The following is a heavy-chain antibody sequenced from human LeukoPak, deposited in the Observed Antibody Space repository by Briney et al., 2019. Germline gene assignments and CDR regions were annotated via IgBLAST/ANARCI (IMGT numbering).Heavy chain of an antibody. CDR1: GGSFSGYY. CDR2: INHSGST. CDR3: AREFWLNYYDRSGYYYDY. Sequence: PSETLSLTCAVYGGSFSGYYWSWIRQPPGKGLEWIGEINHSGSTNYNPSLKSRVTISVDTSKNQFSLKLSSVTAADTAVYYCAREFWLNYYDRSGYYYDYWGQGTLVTVSS. J-gene: IGHJ4*02. V-gene: IGHV4-34*01. D-gene: IGHD3-22*01.